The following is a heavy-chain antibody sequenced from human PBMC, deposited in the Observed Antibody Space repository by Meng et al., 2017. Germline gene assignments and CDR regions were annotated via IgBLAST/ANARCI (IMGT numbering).Heavy chain of an antibody. J-gene: IGHJ4*02. V-gene: IGHV4-4*02. D-gene: IGHD2-15*01. Sequence: QVQLQESGPGLVKPSGTLSLTCAGSGGSISSSNWWSWVRQPPGKGLEWIGEIYHSGSTNYNPSLKSRVTISVDKSKNQFSLKLSSVTAADTAVYYCARDTNGYCSGGSCYALVNWGQGTLVTVSS. CDR1: GGSISSSNW. CDR3: ARDTNGYCSGGSCYALVN. CDR2: IYHSGST.